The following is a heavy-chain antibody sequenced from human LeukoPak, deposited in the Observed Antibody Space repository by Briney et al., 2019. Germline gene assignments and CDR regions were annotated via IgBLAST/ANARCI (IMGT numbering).Heavy chain of an antibody. CDR1: GFTFSSYA. D-gene: IGHD3-10*01. Sequence: PGGSLRLSCAASGFTFSSYAMHWVRQAPGKGLEWVAVISYDGSNKYYADSVKGRFTISRDNSKNTLYLQMNSLRAEDTAVYYCARDNVVRGVIKTTYFDYWGQGTLVTVSS. CDR3: ARDNVVRGVIKTTYFDY. V-gene: IGHV3-30*14. J-gene: IGHJ4*02. CDR2: ISYDGSNK.